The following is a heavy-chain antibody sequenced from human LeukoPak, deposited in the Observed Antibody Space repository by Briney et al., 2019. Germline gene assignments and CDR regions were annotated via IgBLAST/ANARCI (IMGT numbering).Heavy chain of an antibody. CDR3: ARTVSGYYFNA. CDR1: GGSISSHY. V-gene: IGHV4-59*11. D-gene: IGHD5-12*01. J-gene: IGHJ5*02. CDR2: IYYSGST. Sequence: PSETLSLTCTVSGGSISSHYWSWIRQPPGKGLEWIGYIYYSGSTNYNPSLKSRVTISVDTSKNQFSLKLSSVTVADTAVYYCARTVSGYYFNAWGPGTLVTVSS.